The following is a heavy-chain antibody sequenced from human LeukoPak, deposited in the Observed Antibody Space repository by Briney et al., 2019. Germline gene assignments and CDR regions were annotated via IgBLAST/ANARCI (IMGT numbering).Heavy chain of an antibody. CDR2: ITSDGNNI. V-gene: IGHV3-74*01. CDR3: ARGGHSSFDY. Sequence: GGSLRPSCAASGFTFSNFWLHWVRQAPGKGLEWVSRITSDGNNINYADSVQGRFTISRDNAKNTLYLQMNSLRAEDTAVYYCARGGHSSFDYWGQGALVTVSS. D-gene: IGHD3-16*01. J-gene: IGHJ4*02. CDR1: GFTFSNFW.